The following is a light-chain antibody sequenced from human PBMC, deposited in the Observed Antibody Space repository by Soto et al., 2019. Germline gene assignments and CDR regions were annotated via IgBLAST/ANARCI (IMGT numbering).Light chain of an antibody. CDR3: QQLNSYPFLT. V-gene: IGKV1-9*01. CDR1: QGISSY. J-gene: IGKJ4*01. Sequence: DIQLTQSPSFLSASVGDRVTITCRASQGISSYLAWYQQKPGKAPKLLIYAASTLQSGVPSSFSGSGSWTEFTLTISSLQPEDFATYYCQQLNSYPFLTFGGGTKVEIK. CDR2: AAS.